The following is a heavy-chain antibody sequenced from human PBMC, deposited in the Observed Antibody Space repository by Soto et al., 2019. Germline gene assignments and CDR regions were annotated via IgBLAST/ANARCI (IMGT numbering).Heavy chain of an antibody. CDR2: INHSGST. CDR1: GGSFSGYY. J-gene: IGHJ6*04. Sequence: SETLSLTCAVYGGSFSGYYGTWIRQPPGTGLEWMGEINHSGSTNYNPSLKSRVTISVDTSKNQFSLKLTSATAAATAVYYCSRDVDFGEEDVWGEGTTVTVSS. CDR3: SRDVDFGEEDV. D-gene: IGHD4-17*01. V-gene: IGHV4-34*01.